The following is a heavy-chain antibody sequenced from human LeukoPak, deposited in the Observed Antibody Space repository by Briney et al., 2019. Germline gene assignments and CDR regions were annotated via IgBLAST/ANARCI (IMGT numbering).Heavy chain of an antibody. J-gene: IGHJ4*02. Sequence: GGSLRLPCAASGFTFRSYWMHCVRQAPGKGLVWVSRINSDGSSTSYADSVKGRFTISRDSAKNTLYLQMNSLRVEDSAVYYCARDQIYCSGGYCYFDYWGQGTLVTVSS. V-gene: IGHV3-74*01. CDR1: GFTFRSYW. D-gene: IGHD2-15*01. CDR3: ARDQIYCSGGYCYFDY. CDR2: INSDGSST.